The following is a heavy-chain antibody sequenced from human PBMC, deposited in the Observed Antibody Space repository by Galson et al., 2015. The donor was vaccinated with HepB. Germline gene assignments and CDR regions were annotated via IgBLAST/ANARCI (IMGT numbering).Heavy chain of an antibody. J-gene: IGHJ3*02. D-gene: IGHD3-22*01. CDR3: AKNVNYYDSSARSWGAFDI. CDR1: GFTFSSYG. CDR2: ISYDGSNK. V-gene: IGHV3-30*18. Sequence: SLRLSCAASGFTFSSYGMHWVRQAPGKGLEWVAVISYDGSNKYYADSVKGRFTISRDNSKSTLYLQMNSLRAEDTAVYYCAKNVNYYDSSARSWGAFDIWGQGTMVTVSS.